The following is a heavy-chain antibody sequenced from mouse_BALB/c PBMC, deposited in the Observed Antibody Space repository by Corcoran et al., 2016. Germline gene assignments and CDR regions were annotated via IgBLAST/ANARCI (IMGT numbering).Heavy chain of an antibody. D-gene: IGHD4-1*01. V-gene: IGHV14-3*02. CDR2: IDPANGNT. Sequence: EVQLQQSGAELVKPGASVKLSCTASGFNIKDTYMHWVKQRPEQGLEWIGRIDPANGNTKYDPKFQGKTTITADTSSNTAYLQLSSLTSEDTAVYYCATSTGTSYYAMDYWGQATSVTVSS. J-gene: IGHJ4*01. CDR3: ATSTGTSYYAMDY. CDR1: GFNIKDTY.